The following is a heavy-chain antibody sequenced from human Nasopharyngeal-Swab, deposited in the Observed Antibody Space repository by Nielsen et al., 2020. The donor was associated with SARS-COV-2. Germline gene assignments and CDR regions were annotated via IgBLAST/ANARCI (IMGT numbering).Heavy chain of an antibody. J-gene: IGHJ6*02. Sequence: KVSCKGSGYRFLSHWVGWVRQMPGKGLEWMGIIYPGDFDTRYSPSFQGQVTISADKSINTAYLQWSSLKASDTAMYYCVRPEGVATSFKYYFQYGMDVWGQGTMVTVPS. CDR2: IYPGDFDT. CDR3: VRPEGVATSFKYYFQYGMDV. D-gene: IGHD5-12*01. V-gene: IGHV5-51*01. CDR1: GYRFLSHW.